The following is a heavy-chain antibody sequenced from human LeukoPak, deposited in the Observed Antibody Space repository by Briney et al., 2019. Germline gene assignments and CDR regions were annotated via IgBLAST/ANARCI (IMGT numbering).Heavy chain of an antibody. CDR1: GFTFSSYA. Sequence: GGSLRLSCGASGFTFSSYAMSWVRQAPGKGLEWVSASASGGTTYYADSVKGRFTISRDNSKNTLYLQMSSLRAEDTAVYYCANELREYCSSTSCPNWIDPWGQGTLVTVSS. D-gene: IGHD2-2*01. CDR3: ANELREYCSSTSCPNWIDP. CDR2: SASGGTT. J-gene: IGHJ5*02. V-gene: IGHV3-23*01.